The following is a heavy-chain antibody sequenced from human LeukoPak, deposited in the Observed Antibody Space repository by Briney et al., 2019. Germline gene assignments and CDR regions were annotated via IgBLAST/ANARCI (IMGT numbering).Heavy chain of an antibody. CDR1: GGSIRSGGYS. CDR3: ARGREVRGVIGNWFDP. J-gene: IGHJ5*02. CDR2: IYHGGST. D-gene: IGHD3-10*01. V-gene: IGHV4-30-2*01. Sequence: SETLSLTCAVSGGSIRSGGYSWRWIRQPPGKGLEWIGYIYHGGSTYYNPSLKSRVTISVDRSKNQFSLKLRSVTAADTAVYYCARGREVRGVIGNWFDPWGQGTLVTVSS.